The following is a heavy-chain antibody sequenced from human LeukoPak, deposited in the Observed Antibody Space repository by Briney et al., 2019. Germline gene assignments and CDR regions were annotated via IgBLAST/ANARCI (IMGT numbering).Heavy chain of an antibody. CDR3: ARASQWLARIYYYYYYMDV. CDR1: GGSISSSSYY. D-gene: IGHD6-19*01. CDR2: IYYSGST. Sequence: PSETLSLTCTVSGGSISSSSYYWGWIRQPPGKGLEWIGSIYYSGSTYYNPSLKSRVTISVDTSKNQFSLKLSSVTAADTAVYYCARASQWLARIYYYYYYMDVWGKGTTVTVSS. V-gene: IGHV4-39*07. J-gene: IGHJ6*03.